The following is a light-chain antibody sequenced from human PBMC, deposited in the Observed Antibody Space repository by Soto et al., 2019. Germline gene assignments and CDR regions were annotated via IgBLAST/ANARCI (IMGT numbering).Light chain of an antibody. CDR1: SSNIGARYD. CDR3: QSYDSSLSGYVV. J-gene: IGLJ2*01. Sequence: QSVLTQPPSVSGAPGQRVTISCTGSSSNIGARYDVHWYQPLPGTAPKLLIYGNSNRPSGVPDRFSGSRSGTSASLAIAGLQAEDEADYYCQSYDSSLSGYVVFGGGTQLTVL. CDR2: GNS. V-gene: IGLV1-40*01.